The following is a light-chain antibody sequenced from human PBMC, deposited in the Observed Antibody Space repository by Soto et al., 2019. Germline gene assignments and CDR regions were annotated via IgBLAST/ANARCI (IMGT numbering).Light chain of an antibody. J-gene: IGKJ5*01. CDR3: QQYNNWPPIT. Sequence: IVMTKSPATMSVSPGERATLSCMASQSVSSNLAWYQQKPGQAPRLLIYGASTRATAIPARFSGSGSGTEFTLTISSLQSEDFAVYYCQQYNNWPPITLGQGTRLEIK. V-gene: IGKV3-15*01. CDR1: QSVSSN. CDR2: GAS.